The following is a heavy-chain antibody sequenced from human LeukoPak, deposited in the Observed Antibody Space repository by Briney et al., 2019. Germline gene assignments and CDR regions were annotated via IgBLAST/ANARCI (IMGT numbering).Heavy chain of an antibody. Sequence: ASVKVSCKASGYTFTNYYIXWVRXAPGQXLEWMGIINPSGSSTSYAQKFQGRVTMTRDTSTSTVYMELSSLRSEDTAVYYCAGGTTNTKGAFDMWGQGTMVTVSS. CDR1: GYTFTNYY. V-gene: IGHV1-46*01. CDR2: INPSGSST. CDR3: AGGTTNTKGAFDM. J-gene: IGHJ3*02. D-gene: IGHD2-8*01.